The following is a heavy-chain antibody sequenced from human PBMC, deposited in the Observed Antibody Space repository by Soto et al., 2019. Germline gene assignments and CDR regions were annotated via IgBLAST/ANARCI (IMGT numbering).Heavy chain of an antibody. CDR1: GVSISSSSYY. Sequence: SETLSLTCTVSGVSISSSSYYWGWIRQPPGKGLEWIGSIYYSGSTSYNPSLKSRVTISVDTSKNQFSLKLSSVTAADTAVYYCARQPDYDSSGYVPLFDYWGQGTMVTVYS. J-gene: IGHJ4*02. D-gene: IGHD3-22*01. CDR2: IYYSGST. CDR3: ARQPDYDSSGYVPLFDY. V-gene: IGHV4-39*01.